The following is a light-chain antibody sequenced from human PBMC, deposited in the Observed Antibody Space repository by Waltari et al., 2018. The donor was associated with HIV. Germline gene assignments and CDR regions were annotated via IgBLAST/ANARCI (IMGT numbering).Light chain of an antibody. J-gene: IGKJ4*01. V-gene: IGKV3-11*01. CDR2: DST. CDR1: QSVSSY. CDR3: QQRHNWPPLT. Sequence: EIVLTQSPATLSLSPGEKPTLSGRASQSVSSYLPWYQQKPGQAPRLLIYDSTHRATGIPARFSGSGSTTDFTLTISSLEPEDFGVYYCQQRHNWPPLTFGGGTKVEIK.